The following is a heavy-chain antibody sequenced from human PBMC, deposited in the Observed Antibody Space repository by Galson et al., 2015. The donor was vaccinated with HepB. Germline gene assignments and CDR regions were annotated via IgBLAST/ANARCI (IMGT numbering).Heavy chain of an antibody. Sequence: LRLSCAASGFSFSNVWMHWVRQAPGKGLEWVGRIATKSDGGTTDYAASVEGRFTISRDDSKNTLYVQMSSLKIEDTAVYYCATSRAASWGQGTLVTVSS. CDR1: GFSFSNVW. CDR3: ATSRAAS. J-gene: IGHJ5*02. CDR2: IATKSDGGTT. V-gene: IGHV3-15*07. D-gene: IGHD6-25*01.